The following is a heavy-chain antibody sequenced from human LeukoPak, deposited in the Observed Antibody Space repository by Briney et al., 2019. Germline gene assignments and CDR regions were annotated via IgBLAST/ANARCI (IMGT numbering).Heavy chain of an antibody. D-gene: IGHD3-22*01. CDR3: ARAPDSSGYYAPLDH. V-gene: IGHV3-30*01. CDR1: GFTFSNHA. CDR2: IAYDGNNK. Sequence: GGSLRLSCAASGFTFSNHAMHWVRQAPGKGLEWVTVIAYDGNNKYYAVSVKGRFTISRDNSKNTLYLQMNSLRTEDTAVFYCARAPDSSGYYAPLDHWGQGTLVTVSS. J-gene: IGHJ4*02.